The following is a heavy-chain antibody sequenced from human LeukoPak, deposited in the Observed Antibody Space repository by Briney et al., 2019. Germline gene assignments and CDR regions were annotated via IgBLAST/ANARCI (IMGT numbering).Heavy chain of an antibody. Sequence: GGSLRLSCAASGFTFSSYSMNWVRQAPGKGLEWVSSISSSSSYIYYADSVKGRFTTSRDSAKNSLYLQMNSLRAEDTAVYYCAREPTYYYDSSGYCDYWGQGTLVTVSS. CDR1: GFTFSSYS. J-gene: IGHJ4*02. V-gene: IGHV3-21*01. CDR3: AREPTYYYDSSGYCDY. D-gene: IGHD3-22*01. CDR2: ISSSSSYI.